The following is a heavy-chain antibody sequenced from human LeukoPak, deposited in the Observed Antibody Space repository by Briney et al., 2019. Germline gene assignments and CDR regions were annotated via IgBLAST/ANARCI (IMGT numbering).Heavy chain of an antibody. V-gene: IGHV3-15*01. J-gene: IGHJ6*02. CDR3: TTGTPLDYGMDV. CDR2: IKSKTDGGTT. CDR1: GFTFSNAW. Sequence: GGSLRLSCAASGFTFSNAWMSWVRQAPGKGLEWVGRIKSKTDGGTTDYAAPVKGGFTISRDDSKNTLYLQMNSLKTEDTAVYYCTTGTPLDYGMDVWGQGTTVTVSS.